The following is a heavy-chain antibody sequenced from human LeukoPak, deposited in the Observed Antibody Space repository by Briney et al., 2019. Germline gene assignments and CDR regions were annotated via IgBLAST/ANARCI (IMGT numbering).Heavy chain of an antibody. V-gene: IGHV4-61*02. Sequence: PSQTLSLTCTVSGGSISSGSYYWSWIRQPAGKGLEWIGRIYTSGSTNHNPSLKSRVTISVDPSKNQFSLKLSSVPAADTALYYCARDSLLPSAMGYYYMDVWGKGTTVTVSS. CDR2: IYTSGST. J-gene: IGHJ6*03. CDR3: ARDSLLPSAMGYYYMDV. D-gene: IGHD2-2*01. CDR1: GGSISSGSYY.